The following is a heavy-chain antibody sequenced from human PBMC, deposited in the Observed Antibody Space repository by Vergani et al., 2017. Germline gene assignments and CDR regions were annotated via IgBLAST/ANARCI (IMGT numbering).Heavy chain of an antibody. CDR1: GGTFSSYA. Sequence: QVQLVQSGAEVKKPGSSVKVSCKASGGTFSSYAISWVRQAPGQGLEWMGGIIPIFGTANYAQKFQGRVTITADESTSTAYMELSSLRSEDTAVYYCARGIGITGTNYYYYXMDVWGKGTTVTVAS. D-gene: IGHD1-7*01. CDR2: IIPIFGTA. V-gene: IGHV1-69*01. CDR3: ARGIGITGTNYYYYXMDV. J-gene: IGHJ6*03.